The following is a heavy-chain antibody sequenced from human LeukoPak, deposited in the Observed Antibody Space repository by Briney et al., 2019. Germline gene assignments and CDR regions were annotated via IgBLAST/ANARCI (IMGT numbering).Heavy chain of an antibody. D-gene: IGHD3-22*01. CDR2: INHSGST. J-gene: IGHJ4*02. CDR3: ARSYYDSSGYSLY. V-gene: IGHV4-34*01. Sequence: SETLSLTCAVYGGSFSGYYWSWIRQPPGKGLEWIGEINHSGSTNYNPSLKSRVTISVDTSKNQFSLKLSSVTAADTAVYYCARSYYDSSGYSLYWGQGTLVTVSS. CDR1: GGSFSGYY.